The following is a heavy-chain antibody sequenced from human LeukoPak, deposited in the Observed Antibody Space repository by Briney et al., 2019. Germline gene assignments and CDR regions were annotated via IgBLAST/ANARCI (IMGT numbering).Heavy chain of an antibody. J-gene: IGHJ6*04. V-gene: IGHV3-21*04. CDR2: ISSGSTYI. D-gene: IGHD3-16*01. CDR1: GFTFSTYT. CDR3: ARVYYDYVWGSPPAKGLDV. Sequence: PGGSLRLSCAASGFTFSTYTMNWVRQAPGKGMEWVSSISSGSTYIYYADSVKGRFTISRDNSKNTLYLQMNSLRAEDTAVYYCARVYYDYVWGSPPAKGLDVWGKGTTVTISS.